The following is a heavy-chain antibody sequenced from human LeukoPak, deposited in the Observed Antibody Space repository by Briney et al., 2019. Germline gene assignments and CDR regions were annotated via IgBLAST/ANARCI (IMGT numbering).Heavy chain of an antibody. J-gene: IGHJ6*03. CDR2: IIPIFGTA. Sequence: SVKVSCKASGGTFSSYAISWVRQAPGQGLEWMGGIIPIFGTANYAQKFQGRVTITADESTSTAYMELSSLRSEDTAVYYCAIGELVPSYYYYYYMDVWGKGTTVTVSS. D-gene: IGHD6-6*01. CDR3: AIGELVPSYYYYYYMDV. CDR1: GGTFSSYA. V-gene: IGHV1-69*13.